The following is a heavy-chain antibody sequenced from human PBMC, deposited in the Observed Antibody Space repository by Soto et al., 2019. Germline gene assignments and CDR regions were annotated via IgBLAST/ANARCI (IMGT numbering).Heavy chain of an antibody. V-gene: IGHV1-69*02. CDR3: ASRGDIVVVPAAINPIPAAFDI. D-gene: IGHD2-2*01. Sequence: SVKVSCKASGGTFSSYTISWVRQAPGQGLEWMGRIIPILGIANYAQKFQGRVTITADKSTSTAYMELSSLRSEDTAVYYCASRGDIVVVPAAINPIPAAFDIWGQGTMVTVSS. J-gene: IGHJ3*02. CDR2: IIPILGIA. CDR1: GGTFSSYT.